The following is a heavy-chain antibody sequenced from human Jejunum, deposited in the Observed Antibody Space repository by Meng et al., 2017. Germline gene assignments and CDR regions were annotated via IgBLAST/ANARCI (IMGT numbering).Heavy chain of an antibody. Sequence: QVELVKAESELQKPGSSVKVSCKASGYTFSSQPLNWVRQAPGQGLEWIGWINTNTGNANYGPDFTGRFVFSLDTSVSTAYLQISSLSAEDTAVYYCARHTGNLGLDYWGQGTLVTVSS. D-gene: IGHD4-23*01. CDR3: ARHTGNLGLDY. CDR2: INTNTGNA. J-gene: IGHJ4*02. V-gene: IGHV7-4-1*02. CDR1: GYTFSSQP.